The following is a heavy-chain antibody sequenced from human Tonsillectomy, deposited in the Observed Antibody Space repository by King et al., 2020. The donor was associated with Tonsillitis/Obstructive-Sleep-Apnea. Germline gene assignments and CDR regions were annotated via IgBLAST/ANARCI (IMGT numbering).Heavy chain of an antibody. D-gene: IGHD2-2*02. CDR3: ARGHWDIVVVPAAIQFDY. J-gene: IGHJ4*02. CDR1: GFTFSSYE. Sequence: VQLVESGGGLVQPGGSLRLSCAASGFTFSSYEMNWVRQAPGKGLEWVSYISSSGSTIYYADSVKGRFTISRDNAKNSLYLQMNSLRAEDTAVYYCARGHWDIVVVPAAIQFDYWGQGTLVTVSS. CDR2: ISSSGSTI. V-gene: IGHV3-48*03.